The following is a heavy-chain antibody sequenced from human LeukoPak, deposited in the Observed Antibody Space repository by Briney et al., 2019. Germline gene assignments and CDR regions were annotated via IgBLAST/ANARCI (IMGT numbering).Heavy chain of an antibody. Sequence: SETLSLTCTVSGGSISSYYWSWIRQTPGKGLEWIGYIYYSGSTNFNPSLKSRVTISVDTSKNQFSLKLSSVTAADTAVYYCARGYYDSSGYFHYYYYYMDVWGKGTTVTISS. CDR3: ARGYYDSSGYFHYYYYYMDV. V-gene: IGHV4-59*01. CDR2: IYYSGST. D-gene: IGHD3-22*01. CDR1: GGSISSYY. J-gene: IGHJ6*03.